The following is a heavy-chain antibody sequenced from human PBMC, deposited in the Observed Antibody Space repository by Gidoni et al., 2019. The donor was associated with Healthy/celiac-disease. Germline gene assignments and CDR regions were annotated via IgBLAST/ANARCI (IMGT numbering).Heavy chain of an antibody. V-gene: IGHV3-30*18. J-gene: IGHJ4*02. D-gene: IGHD3-22*01. CDR3: AKWGRGDSSGYDY. CDR2: ISYDGSNK. Sequence: QVQLVESGGGVVQPGRSLRLSCAASGFTFSSYCMHWVRQAPGKGLEWVAVISYDGSNKDYADSVKGRFTISRDNSKNTLYLQMNSLRAEDTAVYYCAKWGRGDSSGYDYWGQGTLVTVSS. CDR1: GFTFSSYC.